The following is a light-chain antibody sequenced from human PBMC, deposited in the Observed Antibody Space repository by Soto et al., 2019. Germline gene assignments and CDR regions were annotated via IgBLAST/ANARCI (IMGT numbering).Light chain of an antibody. J-gene: IGLJ1*01. CDR1: SSNIGNNY. V-gene: IGLV1-51*01. CDR2: DNN. CDR3: GTWDSSLSAGV. Sequence: QSVLTQPPSVSAAPGQKVTISCSGSSSNIGNNYVSWYQQLPGTAPKLLIYDNNKRPSGIPDRFSGSKSGTSATLGITGLQTGDEADYYCGTWDSSLSAGVFGTGTELTGL.